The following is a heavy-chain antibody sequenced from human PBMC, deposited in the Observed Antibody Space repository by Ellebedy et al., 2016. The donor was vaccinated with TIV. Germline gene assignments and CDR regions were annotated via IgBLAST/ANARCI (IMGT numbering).Heavy chain of an antibody. D-gene: IGHD3-16*01. J-gene: IGHJ3*01. V-gene: IGHV3-30*12. CDR3: ARESAPFGFDV. CDR1: GYVLSAYG. Sequence: GESLKISCATSGYVLSAYGMHWVRQAPGKGLEWVAVVYSDGTTKYYADSVKGRFIISRDTSKNTLYLHMNSLRAEDTAIYFCARESAPFGFDVWGPGTMVTVSA. CDR2: VYSDGTTK.